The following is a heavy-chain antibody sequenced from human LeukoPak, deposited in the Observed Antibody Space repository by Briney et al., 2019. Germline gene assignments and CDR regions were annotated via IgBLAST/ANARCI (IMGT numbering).Heavy chain of an antibody. D-gene: IGHD1-1*01. V-gene: IGHV3-7*01. CDR1: GFTFSSYW. CDR2: IKYDGNEE. Sequence: GGPLRLSYAASGFTFSSYWMSWMRQAPGKGLEWVANIKYDGNEEYYVDSVKGRFTISRDNAKNSLYLQLNSLRVEDTAVYYCKSGGAAPGSFDYWGQGTLVTVSS. J-gene: IGHJ4*02. CDR3: KSGGAAPGSFDY.